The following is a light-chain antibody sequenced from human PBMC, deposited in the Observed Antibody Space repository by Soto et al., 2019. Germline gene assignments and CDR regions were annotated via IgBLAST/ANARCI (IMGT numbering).Light chain of an antibody. CDR2: AAS. Sequence: AIQMTQSPSSLSASVGDRVTITCRASQGIRNDLGWSQQKPGKAPKLLIYAASSLQSWVPSRFSGSGSGTDFTLTISSLQPEDFATYDCLQDYNYPRTFGQGTKVEVK. J-gene: IGKJ1*01. V-gene: IGKV1-6*01. CDR3: LQDYNYPRT. CDR1: QGIRND.